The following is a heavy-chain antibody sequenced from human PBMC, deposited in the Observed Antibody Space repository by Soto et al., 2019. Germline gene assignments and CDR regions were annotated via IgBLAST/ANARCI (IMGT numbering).Heavy chain of an antibody. D-gene: IGHD6-13*01. CDR1: GGSISSGGYY. CDR3: ARVSFTRIAAAGTDLINHFDY. CDR2: IYYSGST. J-gene: IGHJ4*02. V-gene: IGHV4-31*03. Sequence: PSETLSLTCTVSGGSISSGGYYWSWIRQHPGKGLEWIGYIYYSGSTYYNPSLKSRVTISVDTSKNQFSLKLSSVTAADTAVYYCARVSFTRIAAAGTDLINHFDYWGQGTLVTVSS.